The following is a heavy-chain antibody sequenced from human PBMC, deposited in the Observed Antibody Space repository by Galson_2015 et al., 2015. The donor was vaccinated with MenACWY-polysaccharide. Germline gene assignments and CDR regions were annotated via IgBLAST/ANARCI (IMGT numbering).Heavy chain of an antibody. CDR1: GFVFNNYW. Sequence: SLRLSCAAPGFVFNNYWMSWIRQSPGKGLERVANIKHDGSETYYLDSVKGRFVVSRDNARNSLYLQMSSLRAEDTAVYYCVRDWWCGRAACYYFDFWGQGTLVTVSS. V-gene: IGHV3-7*01. CDR3: VRDWWCGRAACYYFDF. J-gene: IGHJ4*02. D-gene: IGHD2-8*02. CDR2: IKHDGSET.